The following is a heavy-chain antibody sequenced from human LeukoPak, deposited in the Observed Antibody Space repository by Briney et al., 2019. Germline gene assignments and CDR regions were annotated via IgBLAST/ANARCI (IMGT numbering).Heavy chain of an antibody. D-gene: IGHD3-22*01. CDR2: IKQDGSEK. V-gene: IGHV3-7*01. J-gene: IGHJ4*02. Sequence: GGSLRLSCAASGFTFSSYWMSWVRQAPGTGLEWVANIKQDGSEKYYVDSVKGRFTISRDNAKNTLYLQMNGLRAEDTAVYYCSRSAYYDGSGNYYDYWGQGTLVTVSS. CDR1: GFTFSSYW. CDR3: SRSAYYDGSGNYYDY.